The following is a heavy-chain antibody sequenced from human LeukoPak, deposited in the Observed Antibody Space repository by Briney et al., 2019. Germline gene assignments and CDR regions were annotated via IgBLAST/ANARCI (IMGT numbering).Heavy chain of an antibody. CDR1: GFTFSSYS. Sequence: GGSLRLSCAASGFTFSSYSMNWVRQAPGKGLEWVSSISSSSSYIYYADSVKGRFTISRDNAKNSLYLQMNSLRAEDTAVYYCARDVRTGIVVVPAADWGQGTLVTVSS. CDR2: ISSSSSYI. V-gene: IGHV3-21*01. D-gene: IGHD2-2*01. J-gene: IGHJ4*02. CDR3: ARDVRTGIVVVPAAD.